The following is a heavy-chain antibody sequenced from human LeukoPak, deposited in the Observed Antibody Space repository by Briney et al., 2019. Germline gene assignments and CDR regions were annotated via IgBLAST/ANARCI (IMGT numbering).Heavy chain of an antibody. V-gene: IGHV4-39*01. J-gene: IGHJ4*02. CDR1: GGXISSSSYY. Sequence: SETLSLTCTVSGGXISSSSYYWGWIRQPPGKGLEWIGRIYYTGSAYYNPSLKSRVTMSVDTSKNQFSLRLSSVTAADTAVYSCARHPERYSYFDYWGQGTLVTVSS. D-gene: IGHD5-18*01. CDR3: ARHPERYSYFDY. CDR2: IYYTGSA.